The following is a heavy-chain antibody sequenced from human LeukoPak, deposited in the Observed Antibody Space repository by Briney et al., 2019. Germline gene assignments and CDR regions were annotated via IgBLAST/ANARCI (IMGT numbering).Heavy chain of an antibody. CDR1: GGSFSGYY. D-gene: IGHD3-22*01. Sequence: SETLSLTCAVYGGSFSGYYWSWIRQPPGKGLEWIGEINHSGSTNYNPSLKSRVTISVDTSKNQFSLKLSSVTAADTAVYYCARDGNDSYFDLWGRGTLVTVSS. J-gene: IGHJ2*01. CDR3: ARDGNDSYFDL. CDR2: INHSGST. V-gene: IGHV4-34*01.